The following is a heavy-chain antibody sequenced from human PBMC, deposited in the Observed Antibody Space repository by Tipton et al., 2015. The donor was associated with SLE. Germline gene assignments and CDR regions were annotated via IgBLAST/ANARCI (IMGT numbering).Heavy chain of an antibody. J-gene: IGHJ4*02. D-gene: IGHD5-12*01. CDR3: ASDSGYDWPYYFDY. V-gene: IGHV4-39*07. CDR2: IYHSGST. Sequence: TLSLTCTVSGGSISSSSYYWGWIRQPPGKGLEWIGSIYHSGSTYYNPSLKSRVTISVDTSKNQFSLKLSSVTAADTAVYYCASDSGYDWPYYFDYWGQGTLVTVSS. CDR1: GGSISSSSYY.